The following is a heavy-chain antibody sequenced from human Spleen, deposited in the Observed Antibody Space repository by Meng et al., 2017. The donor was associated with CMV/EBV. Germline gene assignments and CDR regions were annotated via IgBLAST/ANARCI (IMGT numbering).Heavy chain of an antibody. CDR1: GGSISGSSYY. Sequence: SETLSLTCIVSGGSISGSSYYWGWIGQPPGKGLEWIGSMYYSGSTYYNPSLKSRVTMSVDTSKNQFALKRNSVTAADTAVYYCARDPLTSSQYDGMDVGGQGTTVTVSS. CDR3: ARDPLTSSQYDGMDV. CDR2: MYYSGST. D-gene: IGHD1-1*01. J-gene: IGHJ6*02. V-gene: IGHV4-39*06.